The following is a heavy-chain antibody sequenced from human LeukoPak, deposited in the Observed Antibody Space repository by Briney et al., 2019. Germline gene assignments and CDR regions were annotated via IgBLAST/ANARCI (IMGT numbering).Heavy chain of an antibody. CDR2: INSDGSRT. D-gene: IGHD3-10*01. Sequence: GGSLRLSCAASGFTFNSYWMHWVRQAPGKGLVWVSRINSDGSRTAYANSVKGRFSISRDNAKNTLYLQMNSLRVEDTAVYYCARGYGDWFDPWGQGTLVTVSS. J-gene: IGHJ5*02. CDR3: ARGYGDWFDP. CDR1: GFTFNSYW. V-gene: IGHV3-74*01.